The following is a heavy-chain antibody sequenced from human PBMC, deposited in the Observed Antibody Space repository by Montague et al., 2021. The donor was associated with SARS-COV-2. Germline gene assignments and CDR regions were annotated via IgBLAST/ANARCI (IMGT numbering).Heavy chain of an antibody. CDR3: VRDGGNWYYFDY. J-gene: IGHJ4*02. Sequence: ESLSLTCSISGVSITSYYWSWVRQPAGKGLEWIGHIYASGSTNYSPSLKSRVRLSIDNPKNQFSLKLESLTAADTAVYYCVRDGGNWYYFDYWGQGALVTVSS. CDR1: GVSITSYY. D-gene: IGHD3-16*01. CDR2: IYASGST. V-gene: IGHV4-4*07.